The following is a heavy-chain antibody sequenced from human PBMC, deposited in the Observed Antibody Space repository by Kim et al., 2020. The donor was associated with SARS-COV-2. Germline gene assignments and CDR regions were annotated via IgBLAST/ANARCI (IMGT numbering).Heavy chain of an antibody. CDR1: GFMIKEYG. D-gene: IGHD3-9*01. CDR2: ITWNGGVT. Sequence: GGSLRLSCAASGFMIKEYGMTWVRQVPGKGLECVAAITWNGGVTAYADSVKGRFIISRDNAKNFMYLEMNSLRAEDTAFYYCARGPDILTGPIDLWGQGTLVTVSS. V-gene: IGHV3-20*04. CDR3: ARGPDILTGPIDL. J-gene: IGHJ5*02.